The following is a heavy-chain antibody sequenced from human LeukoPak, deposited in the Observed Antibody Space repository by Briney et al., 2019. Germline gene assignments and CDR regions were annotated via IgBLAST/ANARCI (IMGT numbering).Heavy chain of an antibody. CDR2: IKQDGSEK. D-gene: IGHD6-6*01. CDR3: VRDPLAARLIFHY. CDR1: GFTFSTYW. V-gene: IGHV3-7*01. J-gene: IGHJ4*02. Sequence: PGGSLRLSCAASGFTFSTYWMSWVRQAPGKGLEWVANIKQDGSEKFYVDSVKGRFTISRDNAKNSLYLQMNSLRVEDTAVYYCVRDPLAARLIFHYWGQGTLVTVSS.